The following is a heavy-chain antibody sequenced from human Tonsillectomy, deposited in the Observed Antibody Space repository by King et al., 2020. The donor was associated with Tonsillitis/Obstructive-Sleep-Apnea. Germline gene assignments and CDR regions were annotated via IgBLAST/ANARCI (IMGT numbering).Heavy chain of an antibody. D-gene: IGHD4-11*01. V-gene: IGHV4-34*01. CDR1: GGSFSGYY. Sequence: VQLQQWGAGLLKPSETLSLTCAVYGGSFSGYYWSWIRQPPGKGLEWIGAINHSGSTNYNPSLKSRVTISVETSKNQFSLKLSSVTAADTAVYYCTRGKATVTSRECWFDPWGQGTLVTVSS. CDR2: INHSGST. CDR3: TRGKATVTSRECWFDP. J-gene: IGHJ5*02.